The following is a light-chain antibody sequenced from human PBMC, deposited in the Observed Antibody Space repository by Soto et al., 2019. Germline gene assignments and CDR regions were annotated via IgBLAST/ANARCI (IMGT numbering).Light chain of an antibody. CDR3: SSHTSGSTRV. CDR2: EVT. Sequence: QSALTQPASVSGSPGQSIAISCTGTSSDVGSYDYVSWYQQQPDKAPKLMIYEVTKRPSGVSNRFSGSKSGNTASLTISGLQAEDEADYYCSSHTSGSTRVFGTGTKVTVL. J-gene: IGLJ1*01. V-gene: IGLV2-14*01. CDR1: SSDVGSYDY.